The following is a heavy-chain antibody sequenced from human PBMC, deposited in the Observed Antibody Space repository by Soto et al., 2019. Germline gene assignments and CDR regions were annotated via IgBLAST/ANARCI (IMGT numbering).Heavy chain of an antibody. J-gene: IGHJ4*02. V-gene: IGHV3-23*01. CDR3: ARDFYGGYTYGPGDY. Sequence: PGGSLRLSCEASGFTFSGYAMSWVRQAPGKGLQWVSAIRDTGGYTYYADSVKGRFTISRDNAKRSLYLQMKSLRAEDTAVYYCARDFYGGYTYGPGDYWGQGALVTVSS. D-gene: IGHD5-18*01. CDR1: GFTFSGYA. CDR2: IRDTGGYT.